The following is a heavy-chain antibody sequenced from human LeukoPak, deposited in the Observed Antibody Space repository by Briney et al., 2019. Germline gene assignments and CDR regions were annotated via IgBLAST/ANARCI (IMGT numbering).Heavy chain of an antibody. Sequence: GGSLRLSCVASGFTFSSYWMHWVRQDPRKGLVWVSRINGDGRNINYADSVRGRFTISRDNAKNTLYLQMNTLRVEDTAVYYCGRGMRDYYGLDYWGQEILVTVSS. V-gene: IGHV3-74*01. J-gene: IGHJ4*02. CDR1: GFTFSSYW. D-gene: IGHD3-10*01. CDR3: GRGMRDYYGLDY. CDR2: INGDGRNI.